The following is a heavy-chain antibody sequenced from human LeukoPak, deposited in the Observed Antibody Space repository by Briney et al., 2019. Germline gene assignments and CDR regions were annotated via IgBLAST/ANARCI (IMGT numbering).Heavy chain of an antibody. J-gene: IGHJ4*02. CDR2: IIPIFGTA. V-gene: IGHV1-69*13. CDR1: GGTFSSYA. D-gene: IGHD3-16*02. Sequence: GASVKVSCKASGGTFSSYAISWVRQAPGQGLEWMGGIIPIFGTANYAQKFQGRVTITADESTSTAYMELSSLRSEDTAVYYCTRSSYRHPYHFDSWGQGTLVTVSS. CDR3: TRSSYRHPYHFDS.